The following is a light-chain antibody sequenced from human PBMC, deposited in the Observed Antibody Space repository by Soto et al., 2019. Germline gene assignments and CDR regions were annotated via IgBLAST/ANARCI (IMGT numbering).Light chain of an antibody. CDR3: QQYNSWLWT. CDR1: QSVSSK. V-gene: IGKV3-15*01. CDR2: GAS. Sequence: EIVMTQSPATRSVSPGEGATLSCRASQSVSSKLAWYHQKPGQAPRLLIYGASTRATGIPARFSGSGSGTEFTLIISSLQSEDSAVYYCQQYNSWLWTFGQGTKVDIK. J-gene: IGKJ1*01.